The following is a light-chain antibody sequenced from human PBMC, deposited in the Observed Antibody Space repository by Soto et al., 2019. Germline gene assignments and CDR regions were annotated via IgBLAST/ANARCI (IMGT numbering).Light chain of an antibody. CDR2: GNT. CDR1: SSNIGANYD. V-gene: IGLV1-40*01. J-gene: IGLJ2*01. Sequence: QSVLTQPTSVSGAPGQTVTISCTGSSSNIGANYDVNWYQQLPGTAPKVLIYGNTDRPSGVPDRFSASKSGTSASLAISGLRSEDEADYYCAAWDDSLSGPVFGGGTKLTVL. CDR3: AAWDDSLSGPV.